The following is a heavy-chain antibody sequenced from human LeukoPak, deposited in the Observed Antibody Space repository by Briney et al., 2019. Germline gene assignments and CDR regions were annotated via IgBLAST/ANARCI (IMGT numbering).Heavy chain of an antibody. CDR1: GFTVSSNY. V-gene: IGHV3-53*01. CDR2: IYSGGST. D-gene: IGHD1-26*01. J-gene: IGHJ1*01. CDR3: ARDVNPPALSATTY. Sequence: PGGSLRLSCAASGFTVSSNYMSWVRQAPGKGLEWVSVIYSGGSTYYADSVKGRFTISRDNSKNTLYLQMNSLRAGDTAVYYCARDVNPPALSATTYWGQGTLVTVSS.